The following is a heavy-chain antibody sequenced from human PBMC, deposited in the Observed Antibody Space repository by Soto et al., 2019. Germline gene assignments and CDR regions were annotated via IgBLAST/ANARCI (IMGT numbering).Heavy chain of an antibody. CDR2: INHSGST. CDR3: ARPYIMVRGREKWFDP. CDR1: GGSFSGYY. V-gene: IGHV4-34*01. J-gene: IGHJ5*02. Sequence: QVQLQQWGAGLLKPSETLSLTCAVYGGSFSGYYWSWIRQPPGKGLEWIGEINHSGSTNYNPSLKSRVTKSVDTSKNQFSLKLSSVTAAATAVYYCARPYIMVRGREKWFDPWGQGTLVTVSS. D-gene: IGHD3-10*01.